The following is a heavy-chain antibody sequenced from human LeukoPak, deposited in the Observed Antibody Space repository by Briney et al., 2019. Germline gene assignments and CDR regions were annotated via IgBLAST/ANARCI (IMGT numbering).Heavy chain of an antibody. V-gene: IGHV3-66*01. D-gene: IGHD3-22*01. J-gene: IGHJ4*02. CDR2: IYSGGST. CDR1: GFTVSSNY. CDR3: ARGGDSSYYGDY. Sequence: GGSLRLSCAASGFTVSSNYMNWVRQAPAKGLEWVSLIYSGGSTHYADSVKGRFTISRDNSKNTLYLQMNRLRAEDTAVYYCARGGDSSYYGDYWGQGTLVTVSS.